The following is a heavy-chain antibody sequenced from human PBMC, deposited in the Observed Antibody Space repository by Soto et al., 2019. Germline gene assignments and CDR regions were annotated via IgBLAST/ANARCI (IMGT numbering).Heavy chain of an antibody. CDR3: AREGILGLFDAYDL. J-gene: IGHJ3*01. Sequence: ASVKVSCKASVFTSSGISWVRQAPGQRLEWMGWISTHNGNTIYAQKFQGRVIMTMDTSTTTVYMELRSLRPDDTAVYLCAREGILGLFDAYDLWGQGTMVTVSS. CDR2: ISTHNGNT. CDR1: VFTSSG. D-gene: IGHD3-3*01. V-gene: IGHV1-18*04.